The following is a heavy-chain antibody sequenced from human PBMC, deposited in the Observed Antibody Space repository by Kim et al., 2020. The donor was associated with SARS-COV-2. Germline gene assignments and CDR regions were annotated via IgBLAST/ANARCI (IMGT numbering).Heavy chain of an antibody. Sequence: ASVKVSCKASGYTFTSYGISWVRQAPGQGLEWMGWISAYNGNTNYAQKLQGRVTMTTDTSTSTAYMELRSLRSDDTAVYYCARESVRITSLGVGRNRYGMDVWGQGTTVTVSS. CDR3: ARESVRITSLGVGRNRYGMDV. CDR2: ISAYNGNT. V-gene: IGHV1-18*04. D-gene: IGHD1-26*01. CDR1: GYTFTSYG. J-gene: IGHJ6*02.